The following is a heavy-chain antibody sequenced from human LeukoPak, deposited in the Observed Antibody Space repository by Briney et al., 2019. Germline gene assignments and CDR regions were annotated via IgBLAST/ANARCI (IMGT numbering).Heavy chain of an antibody. Sequence: GGSLRLSCAASGFTFSTYAMSWVRQAPGKGLEWVSAISGSGGSTYYADSVKGRFTISRDNSKNTLYLQINSLGAEDTAIYYCAKDRRNWGSRVDYWGQGTLVTVSS. J-gene: IGHJ4*02. CDR2: ISGSGGST. V-gene: IGHV3-23*01. D-gene: IGHD7-27*01. CDR1: GFTFSTYA. CDR3: AKDRRNWGSRVDY.